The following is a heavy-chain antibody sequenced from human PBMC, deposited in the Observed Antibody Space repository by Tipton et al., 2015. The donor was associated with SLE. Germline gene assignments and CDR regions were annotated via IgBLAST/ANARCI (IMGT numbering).Heavy chain of an antibody. D-gene: IGHD2-2*01. CDR3: ARDGGYCSSPVCYFDY. J-gene: IGHJ4*02. CDR2: ISSSSSYI. Sequence: SLRLSCAASGFTFSSYSMNWVRQAPGKGLEWVSSISSSSSYIYYADSVKGRFTISRDNVKNSLYLQMNSLRAEDTAVYYCARDGGYCSSPVCYFDYWGQGTLVTVSS. CDR1: GFTFSSYS. V-gene: IGHV3-21*01.